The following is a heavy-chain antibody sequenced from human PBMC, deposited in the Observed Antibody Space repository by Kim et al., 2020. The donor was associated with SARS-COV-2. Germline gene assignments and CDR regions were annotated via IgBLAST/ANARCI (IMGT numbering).Heavy chain of an antibody. V-gene: IGHV3-21*01. CDR2: ISSSSSYI. CDR1: GFTFSSYS. Sequence: GGSLRLSCAASGFTFSSYSMNWVRQAPGKGLEWVSSISSSSSYIYYADSVKGRFTISRDNAKNSLYLQMNSLRAEDTAVYYCARAGTGSSGYFDYWGQGTLVTVSS. CDR3: ARAGTGSSGYFDY. J-gene: IGHJ4*02. D-gene: IGHD3-10*01.